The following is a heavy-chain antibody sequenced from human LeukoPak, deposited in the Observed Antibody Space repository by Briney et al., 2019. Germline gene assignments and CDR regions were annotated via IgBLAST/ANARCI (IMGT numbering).Heavy chain of an antibody. V-gene: IGHV4-59*01. CDR1: GGSISSYY. D-gene: IGHD6-19*01. CDR2: IYYTCST. Sequence: SETLSLTCTVSGGSISSYYWSWIRQPPGKGLGGIGFIYYTCSTNYNPSLKSRGTISVDTSKKQFSLNLTSVTAADTAVYYCASSLLGSSGWPESEYFHHWGQGTLVTVSS. J-gene: IGHJ1*01. CDR3: ASSLLGSSGWPESEYFHH.